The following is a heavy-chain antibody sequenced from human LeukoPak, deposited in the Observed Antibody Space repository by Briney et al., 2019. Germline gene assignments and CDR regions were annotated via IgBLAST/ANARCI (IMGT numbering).Heavy chain of an antibody. V-gene: IGHV3-20*04. Sequence: GGSLRLSCAASGFTFDDYGMSWVRQAPGKGLEWVSGISWNGGSTGYADSVKGRFTISRDNAKNSLYLQMDSLRAEDTALYYCARLTMARGHDAFDIWGQGTMVTVPS. CDR2: ISWNGGST. J-gene: IGHJ3*02. CDR1: GFTFDDYG. D-gene: IGHD3-10*01. CDR3: ARLTMARGHDAFDI.